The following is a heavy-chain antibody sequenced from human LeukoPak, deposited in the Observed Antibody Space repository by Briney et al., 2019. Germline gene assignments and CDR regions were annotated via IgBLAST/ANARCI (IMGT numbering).Heavy chain of an antibody. Sequence: ASVKVSCKASGYTFTSYDINWVRQAPGQGLEWMGWMNPNSGNTGYAQKFQGRVTMTRNTSISTAYMELSSLRSEDTAVYYCARGLTLRYFYWSNWGQGTLVTVSS. V-gene: IGHV1-8*01. D-gene: IGHD3-9*01. J-gene: IGHJ4*02. CDR1: GYTFTSYD. CDR2: MNPNSGNT. CDR3: ARGLTLRYFYWSN.